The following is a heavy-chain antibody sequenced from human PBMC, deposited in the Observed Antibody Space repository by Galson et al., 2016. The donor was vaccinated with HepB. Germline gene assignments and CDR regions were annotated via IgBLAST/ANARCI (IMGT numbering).Heavy chain of an antibody. CDR1: GFTFSDAW. V-gene: IGHV3-15*01. CDR2: IKSKRDATTT. CDR3: TSDYDAGMYRRPAGHTFSAIEY. J-gene: IGHJ4*02. Sequence: SLRLSCAGSGFTFSDAWMTWVRQAPGKGLEWVGRIKSKRDATTTDYAAPVQGRFTISRDDSSNTLYLQMDSLKTEDTGVYFCTSDYDAGMYRRPAGHTFSAIEYWGQGTLVTVSS. D-gene: IGHD3-3*01.